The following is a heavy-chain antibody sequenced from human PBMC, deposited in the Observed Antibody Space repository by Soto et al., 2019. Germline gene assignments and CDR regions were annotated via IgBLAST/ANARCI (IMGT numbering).Heavy chain of an antibody. CDR3: ARHLTSSGWYGYYFDY. D-gene: IGHD6-19*01. Sequence: EVQLVQSGAEVKKPGESLKISCKGSGYSFTSYWIGWVRQMPGKGLEWMGIIYPSDSDTRYSPSFQGQVTISADKSISTAYLQWSSLKASDTAKYYCARHLTSSGWYGYYFDYWGQGTLVTVSP. J-gene: IGHJ4*02. V-gene: IGHV5-51*01. CDR1: GYSFTSYW. CDR2: IYPSDSDT.